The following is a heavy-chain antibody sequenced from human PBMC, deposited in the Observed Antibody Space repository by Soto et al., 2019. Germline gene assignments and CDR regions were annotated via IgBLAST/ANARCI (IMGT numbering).Heavy chain of an antibody. CDR1: GDTFTSYA. CDR3: ARVDYDSGSHMSPDAFDI. J-gene: IGHJ3*02. Sequence: GAVKVSCKAAGDTFTSYAIHWVRRAPGQRGEWMGWINAGNGNTKYSQKFQGRVTITRGTSASTAYIELSSLRSEDTAVYYCARVDYDSGSHMSPDAFDIWGKGTMVTVSS. D-gene: IGHD3-10*01. V-gene: IGHV1-3*01. CDR2: INAGNGNT.